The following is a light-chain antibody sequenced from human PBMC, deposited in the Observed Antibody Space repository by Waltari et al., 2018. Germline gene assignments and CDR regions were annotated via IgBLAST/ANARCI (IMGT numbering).Light chain of an antibody. CDR2: GAS. CDR1: QSVLYDSNNKNS. V-gene: IGKV4-1*01. J-gene: IGKJ3*01. Sequence: DIVMTQSPDSLAVSLGERATINCKSSQSVLYDSNNKNSLSWYQQKPGQPPKLLIYGASKRESGVPDRFSGSGSGTDFTLTISSLQAEDVAVYYCHQYYNTPFTFGPGTKVDIK. CDR3: HQYYNTPFT.